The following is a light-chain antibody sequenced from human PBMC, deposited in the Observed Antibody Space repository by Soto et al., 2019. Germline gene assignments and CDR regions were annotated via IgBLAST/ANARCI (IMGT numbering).Light chain of an antibody. Sequence: EIVLTQSPGTLSLSPGERATLSCRASQSVGSNYLAWYQQKPGQAPRLLIYGASSRATGIPDRFSGSGSGTDFTLTISRLEPEDFPVYYCQQYGSSPFTFGQGTKLEIK. CDR3: QQYGSSPFT. CDR2: GAS. J-gene: IGKJ2*01. CDR1: QSVGSNY. V-gene: IGKV3-20*01.